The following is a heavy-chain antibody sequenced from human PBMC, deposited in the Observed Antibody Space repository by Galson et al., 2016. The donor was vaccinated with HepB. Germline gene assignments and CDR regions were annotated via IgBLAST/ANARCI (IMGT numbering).Heavy chain of an antibody. CDR1: GFTVSGNF. J-gene: IGHJ6*02. CDR2: IYNEGNT. CDR3: ARYQSSFSVPRRPVGMDV. D-gene: IGHD6-13*01. Sequence: SLRLSCAASGFTVSGNFMTWVRQAPGQGLEWVSTIYNEGNTYYADSVKGRFTISRDNPKNTLYLQMNSLRVEDTAMYYCARYQSSFSVPRRPVGMDVWGQGTTVTVSS. V-gene: IGHV3-53*01.